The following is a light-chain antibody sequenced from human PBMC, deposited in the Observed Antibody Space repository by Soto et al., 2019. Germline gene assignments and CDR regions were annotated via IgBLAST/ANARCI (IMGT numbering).Light chain of an antibody. CDR2: GAS. J-gene: IGKJ1*01. CDR3: QQYGISPWT. Sequence: SFSPGERVTLSCRASQSVTTRLAWYQHKPGQAPRLLMSGASSRASGVPVRFSGSGSGTDFTLTISRLEPEDFAVYYCQQYGISPWTFGQGTKVDIK. CDR1: QSVTTR. V-gene: IGKV3-20*01.